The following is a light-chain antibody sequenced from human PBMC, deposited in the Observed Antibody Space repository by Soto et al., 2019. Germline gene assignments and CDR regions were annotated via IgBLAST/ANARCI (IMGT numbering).Light chain of an antibody. J-gene: IGKJ1*01. CDR3: QQYNSYSRT. CDR1: QSISSW. Sequence: DIQITQSPSTLSASVGDRVTITCRASQSISSWLAWYQQKPGKAPKLLIYKASSLKSGVPSRFSGSGSGTEFTLTISSLQPDDFATYYCQQYNSYSRTFGQGTKVEIK. CDR2: KAS. V-gene: IGKV1-5*03.